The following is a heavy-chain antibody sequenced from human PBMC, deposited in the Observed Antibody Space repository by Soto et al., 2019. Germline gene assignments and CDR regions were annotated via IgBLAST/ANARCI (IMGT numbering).Heavy chain of an antibody. V-gene: IGHV1-18*01. Sequence: QVHLVQSGAEVKKPGASVKVSCKASGYTLTRYGITWVRQAPGQGLEWMGSISTYYANTNYAQKLQGRLTMTTDTSTSTAYMELRSLTSDDTAVYYCAREVFRYFDLWGRGTLVSVSS. CDR1: GYTLTRYG. J-gene: IGHJ2*01. D-gene: IGHD1-20*01. CDR3: AREVFRYFDL. CDR2: ISTYYANT.